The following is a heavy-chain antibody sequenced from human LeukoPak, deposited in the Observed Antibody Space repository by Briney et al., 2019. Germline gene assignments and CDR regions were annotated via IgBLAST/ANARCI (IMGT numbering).Heavy chain of an antibody. CDR2: ISSSSSYI. D-gene: IGHD6-13*01. V-gene: IGHV3-21*01. Sequence: GGSLRLSCAASGFTFSSYSMNWVRQAPGKGLEWVSSISSSSSYIYYADSVKGRFTISRDNAKNSLYLQMNSLRAEDMAVYYCATSYTYSSSWQPSFDIWGQGTMVTVSS. J-gene: IGHJ3*02. CDR1: GFTFSSYS. CDR3: ATSYTYSSSWQPSFDI.